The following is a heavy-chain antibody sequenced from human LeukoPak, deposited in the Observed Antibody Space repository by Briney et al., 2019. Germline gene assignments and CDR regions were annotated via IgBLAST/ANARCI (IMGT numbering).Heavy chain of an antibody. D-gene: IGHD2-2*01. V-gene: IGHV1-8*01. CDR3: ARGARYCSSTSCRSDFDY. CDR1: GYTYTSYD. J-gene: IGHJ4*02. Sequence: ASVKVSCKASGYTYTSYDINWVRQATGQGLEWMGWMNPNSGNTGYAQKFQGRVAMTRNTSISTAYMELSSLRSEDTAVYYCARGARYCSSTSCRSDFDYWGQGTLVTVSS. CDR2: MNPNSGNT.